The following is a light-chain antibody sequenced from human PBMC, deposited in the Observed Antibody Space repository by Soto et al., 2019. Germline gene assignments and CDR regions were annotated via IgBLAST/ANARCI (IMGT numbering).Light chain of an antibody. V-gene: IGKV1-39*01. CDR3: QQIYSAPLT. CDR1: QSITTY. CDR2: AAS. Sequence: DIQMTQSPSTLSASVGDRVTITCRASQSITTYLNWYRQKPGKAPKLLIYAASSLQSGVPSRFSGSGSETEFTLSISSLQPEDFATYFCQQIYSAPLTFGGGTKVGI. J-gene: IGKJ4*01.